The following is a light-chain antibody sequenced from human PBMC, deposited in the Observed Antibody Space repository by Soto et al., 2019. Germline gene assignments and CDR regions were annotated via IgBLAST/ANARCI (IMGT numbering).Light chain of an antibody. J-gene: IGKJ1*01. CDR1: QNINSW. CDR3: QQYNSYSWA. Sequence: DIQMTQSPSTLSASVGDRVTITCLASQNINSWLAWYQQKPGRAPKLLIYRASSLESGVPSRFSGSGSGTDFTLTISSLQPDDFATYYCQQYNSYSWAFGQGTKVDNK. V-gene: IGKV1-5*03. CDR2: RAS.